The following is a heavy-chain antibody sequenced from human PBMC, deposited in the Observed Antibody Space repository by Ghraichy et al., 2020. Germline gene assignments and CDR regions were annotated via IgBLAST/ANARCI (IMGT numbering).Heavy chain of an antibody. Sequence: ASVKDSCKASGYTFTSYDINWVRQATGQGLEWMGWMNPNSGNTGYAQKFQGRVTMTRNTSISTAYMELSSLRSEDTAVYYCARGALSQNPHFQHWGQGTLVTVSS. V-gene: IGHV1-8*01. D-gene: IGHD3-9*01. CDR2: MNPNSGNT. CDR1: GYTFTSYD. CDR3: ARGALSQNPHFQH. J-gene: IGHJ1*01.